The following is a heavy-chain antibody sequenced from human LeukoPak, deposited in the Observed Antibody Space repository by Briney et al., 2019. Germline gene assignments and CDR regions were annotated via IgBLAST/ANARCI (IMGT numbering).Heavy chain of an antibody. V-gene: IGHV3-23*01. D-gene: IGHD2-21*01. CDR1: GFTFRNYA. J-gene: IGHJ4*02. Sequence: GASLRLSCAASGFTFRNYAMSWVRQAPGKGLEWVSGISSDGRAFYADSVKGRFTISRDNSKNTLYLQMNSLGAEDTAVYYCAKEAAGIAIPYFDYWGQGTLVTVSS. CDR3: AKEAAGIAIPYFDY. CDR2: ISSDGRA.